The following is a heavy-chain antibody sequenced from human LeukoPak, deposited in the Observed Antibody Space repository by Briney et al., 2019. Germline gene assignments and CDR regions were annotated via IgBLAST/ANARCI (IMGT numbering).Heavy chain of an antibody. CDR2: IDPNSGGT. CDR3: ARDKSGSSGWYSYFDY. J-gene: IGHJ4*02. D-gene: IGHD6-19*01. V-gene: IGHV1-2*02. Sequence: ASVKVSCKASGYTFTGYYMHWVRQAPGQGLEWMGWIDPNSGGTNYAQRFQGRVTMTRDTSISTAYMELSRLRSDDTAVYYCARDKSGSSGWYSYFDYWGQGTLVTVSS. CDR1: GYTFTGYY.